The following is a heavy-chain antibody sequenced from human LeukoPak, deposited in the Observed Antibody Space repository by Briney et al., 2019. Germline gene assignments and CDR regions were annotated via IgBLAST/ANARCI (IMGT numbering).Heavy chain of an antibody. V-gene: IGHV4-31*03. D-gene: IGHD5-12*01. CDR3: ARVFRMATTLDC. Sequence: SETLSLTCTVSGGSISSGGYYWSWIRQHPGKGLEWIGYIYYSGSTYYSPSLKSRVTISVDTSKNQFSLKLSSVTAADTAVYYCARVFRMATTLDCWGQGTLVTVSS. J-gene: IGHJ4*02. CDR2: IYYSGST. CDR1: GGSISSGGYY.